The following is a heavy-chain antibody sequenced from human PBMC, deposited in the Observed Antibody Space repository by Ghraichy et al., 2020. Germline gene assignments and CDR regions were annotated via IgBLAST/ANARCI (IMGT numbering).Heavy chain of an antibody. CDR2: IYYRGST. J-gene: IGHJ4*02. D-gene: IGHD2-2*01. Sequence: SETLSLTCTVSGGSISNSNYFWAWIRQPPGKGLEWIGSIYYRGSTFYNSAPKSRVTISVDTSKNQFSLKLSSVTAADTAVYYCARHGDVPGHCSSINCYDATFDYWGQGTLVTVSS. CDR3: ARHGDVPGHCSSINCYDATFDY. CDR1: GGSISNSNYF. V-gene: IGHV4-39*01.